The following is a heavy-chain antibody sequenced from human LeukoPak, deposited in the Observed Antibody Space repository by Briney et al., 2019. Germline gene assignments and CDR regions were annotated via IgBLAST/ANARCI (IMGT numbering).Heavy chain of an antibody. CDR3: ARAPKRIAVAGRRYYFDC. J-gene: IGHJ4*02. CDR2: MNPNSGNT. V-gene: IGHV1-8*01. CDR1: GYTFTSYD. Sequence: ASVKLSCKASGYTFTSYDINWVRQAIGQGLEWMGWMNPNSGNTGYAQKFQGRVTMTRNTSISTAYMELSSLRSEDTAVYYCARAPKRIAVAGRRYYFDCWGQGTLVTVSS. D-gene: IGHD6-19*01.